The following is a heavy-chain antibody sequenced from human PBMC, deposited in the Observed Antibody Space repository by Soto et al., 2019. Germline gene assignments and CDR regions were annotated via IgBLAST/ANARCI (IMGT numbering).Heavy chain of an antibody. J-gene: IGHJ6*02. Sequence: PGGSLRLSCAASGFTFSSYWMSWVRQAPGKGLEWVANIKQDGSEKYYVDSVKGRFTISRDNAKNSLYLQMNSLRAEDTAVYYCARETNYGSGKNYYGMDVWGQGTTVTVSS. D-gene: IGHD3-10*01. CDR1: GFTFSSYW. CDR3: ARETNYGSGKNYYGMDV. CDR2: IKQDGSEK. V-gene: IGHV3-7*01.